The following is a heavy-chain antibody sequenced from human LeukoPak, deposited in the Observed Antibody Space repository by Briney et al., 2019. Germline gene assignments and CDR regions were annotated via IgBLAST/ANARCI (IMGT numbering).Heavy chain of an antibody. J-gene: IGHJ4*02. D-gene: IGHD5-18*01. CDR3: ARFAIDSYQHYFHS. CDR1: GFTYGYYG. Sequence: GGSLRLSCAASGFTYGYYGMSWVRQVPGKGLEWVSGINWNGGRTGYADSVKGRFTISRDNAKNSLYLQMNSLRAEDTALYYCARFAIDSYQHYFHSWGQGTLVTVSS. CDR2: INWNGGRT. V-gene: IGHV3-20*04.